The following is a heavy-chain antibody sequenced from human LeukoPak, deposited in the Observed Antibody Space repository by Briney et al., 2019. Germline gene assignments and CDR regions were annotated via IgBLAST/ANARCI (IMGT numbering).Heavy chain of an antibody. Sequence: GGSLRLSCAASGFTFSSYGMHWVRQAPGKGLEWVAVISYDGSNKYYADSVKGRSTISRDNSKNTLYLQMNSLRAEDTAVYYCAKDSSRYDITYGMDVWGKGTTVTVSS. D-gene: IGHD3-9*01. J-gene: IGHJ6*04. CDR3: AKDSSRYDITYGMDV. CDR1: GFTFSSYG. V-gene: IGHV3-30*18. CDR2: ISYDGSNK.